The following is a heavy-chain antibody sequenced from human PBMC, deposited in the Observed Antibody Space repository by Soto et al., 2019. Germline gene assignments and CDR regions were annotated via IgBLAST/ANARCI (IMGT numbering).Heavy chain of an antibody. Sequence: PSETLSLTCAVYGWSFSGYYWSWIRRPPGKGLEWIGEINHSGSTNYNPSLKSRVTISVDTSKNQFSLKLSSVNAADTAVYYCARGKLSDYVWGSYRYHVDYWGKGTVVTVS. D-gene: IGHD3-16*02. J-gene: IGHJ4*02. V-gene: IGHV4-34*01. CDR2: INHSGST. CDR3: ARGKLSDYVWGSYRYHVDY. CDR1: GWSFSGYY.